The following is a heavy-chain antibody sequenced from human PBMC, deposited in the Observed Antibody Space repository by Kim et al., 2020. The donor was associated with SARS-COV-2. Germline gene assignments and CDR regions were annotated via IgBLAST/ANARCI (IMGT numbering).Heavy chain of an antibody. CDR2: INPNSGGT. D-gene: IGHD5-12*01. Sequence: ASVKVSCKASGYTFTNYYMHWVRQAPGQGLEWMGWINPNSGGTNSAPNFQGRVTMTRDTSITTAYMDLSRLTSDDTAVYYCASGGYSGYDRKFDYWGQGTLVTVSS. J-gene: IGHJ4*02. CDR1: GYTFTNYY. CDR3: ASGGYSGYDRKFDY. V-gene: IGHV1-2*02.